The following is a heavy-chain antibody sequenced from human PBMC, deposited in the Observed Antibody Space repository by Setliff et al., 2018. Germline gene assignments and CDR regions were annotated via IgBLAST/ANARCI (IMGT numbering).Heavy chain of an antibody. CDR2: IYYSGST. J-gene: IGHJ3*02. CDR3: ARSGYYSIDAFDI. D-gene: IGHD3-22*01. CDR1: GGSISGGGYY. Sequence: PSETLSLTCTVSGGSISGGGYYWSWIRQHPRKGLEWIGYIYYSGSTNYTPSLKSRVTSSVDTSRNHFSLKLNSVTAADTAVYYCARSGYYSIDAFDIWGQGTMVTVS. V-gene: IGHV4-31*03.